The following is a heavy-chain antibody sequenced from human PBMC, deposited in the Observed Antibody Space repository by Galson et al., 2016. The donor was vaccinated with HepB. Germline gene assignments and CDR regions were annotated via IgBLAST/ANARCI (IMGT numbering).Heavy chain of an antibody. CDR1: GGSISSSNW. J-gene: IGHJ5*02. CDR3: TRAATPYGSGSYYSP. D-gene: IGHD3-10*01. Sequence: LTCAVSGGSISSSNWWSWVRQPPGKGLEWIGEVFHSGSSNYNPSLKSRVTLSVDKSKNHFSLNLNSVTAADTAIYYCTRAATPYGSGSYYSPRGQGTLVTVSS. V-gene: IGHV4-4*02. CDR2: VFHSGSS.